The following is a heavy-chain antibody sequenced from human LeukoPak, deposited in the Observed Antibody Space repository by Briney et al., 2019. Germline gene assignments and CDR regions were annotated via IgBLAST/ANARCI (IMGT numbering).Heavy chain of an antibody. J-gene: IGHJ3*02. CDR2: IKQDGSQK. CDR1: GFTFSSYW. CDR3: ARDPTVTNFHDAFDI. D-gene: IGHD4-17*01. V-gene: IGHV3-7*05. Sequence: GGSLRLSCAASGFTFSSYWMSWVRQAPGKGLEWVATIKQDGSQKEYVDSVKGRFTISRDNAKNSLYLQMNSLRAEDTAVYYCARDPTVTNFHDAFDIWGQGAMVTVSS.